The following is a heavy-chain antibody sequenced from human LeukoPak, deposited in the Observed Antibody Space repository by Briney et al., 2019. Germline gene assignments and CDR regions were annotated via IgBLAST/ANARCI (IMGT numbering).Heavy chain of an antibody. CDR3: ARFCSGGSCYSLVENWFDP. D-gene: IGHD2-15*01. Sequence: SETLSLTCIVSGGSISSYYWSWIRQPPGKGLEWIGYIYYSGSTNYNPSLKSRVTISVDTSKNQFSLKLSSVTAADTAVYYCARFCSGGSCYSLVENWFDPWGQGTLVTVSS. V-gene: IGHV4-59*01. CDR1: GGSISSYY. J-gene: IGHJ5*02. CDR2: IYYSGST.